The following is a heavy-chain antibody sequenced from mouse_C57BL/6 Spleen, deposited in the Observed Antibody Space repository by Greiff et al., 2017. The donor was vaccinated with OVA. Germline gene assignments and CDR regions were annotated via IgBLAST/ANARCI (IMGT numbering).Heavy chain of an antibody. CDR3: ARRGFTTVVATDY. V-gene: IGHV1-22*01. CDR2: INPNNGGT. D-gene: IGHD1-1*01. Sequence: EVHLVESGPELVKPGASVKMSCKASGYTFTDYNMHWVKQSHGKSLEWIGYINPNNGGTSYNQKFKGKATLTVNKSSSTAYMELRCLTSEDSAVYYCARRGFTTVVATDYWGQGTTLTVSS. J-gene: IGHJ2*01. CDR1: GYTFTDYN.